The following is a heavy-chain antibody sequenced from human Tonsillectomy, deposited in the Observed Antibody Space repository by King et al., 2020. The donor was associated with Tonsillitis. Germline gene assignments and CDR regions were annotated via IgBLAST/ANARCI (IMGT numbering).Heavy chain of an antibody. CDR3: ASNPYISVLYTNPGCFDP. CDR1: GGSISSYY. CDR2: IYYSGST. J-gene: IGHJ5*02. D-gene: IGHD6-19*01. Sequence: QMQESGPGLVKPSETLSLTCTVSGGSISSYYWSWIRQPPGKGMEWIGYIYYSGSTNYNPSLKSRVTISVDTSKKQFSLKLSSVTAADTAVYYCASNPYISVLYTNPGCFDPWGPGNLGSVSS. V-gene: IGHV4-59*01.